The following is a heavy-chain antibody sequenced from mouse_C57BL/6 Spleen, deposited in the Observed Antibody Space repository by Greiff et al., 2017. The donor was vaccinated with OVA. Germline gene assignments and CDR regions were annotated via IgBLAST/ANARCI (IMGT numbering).Heavy chain of an antibody. CDR3: ARDRPYYYGSSPYYAMDY. CDR1: GFTFSDYY. CDR2: INYDGSST. V-gene: IGHV5-16*01. Sequence: EVMLVESEGGLVQPGSSMKLSCTASGFTFSDYYMAWVRQVPEKGLEWVANINYDGSSTYYLDSLKSRFIISRDNAKNILYLQMSSLKSEDTATYYCARDRPYYYGSSPYYAMDYWGQGTSVTVSS. J-gene: IGHJ4*01. D-gene: IGHD1-1*01.